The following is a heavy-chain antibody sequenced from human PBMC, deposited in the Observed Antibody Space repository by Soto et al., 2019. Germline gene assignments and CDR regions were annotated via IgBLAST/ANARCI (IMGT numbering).Heavy chain of an antibody. CDR3: ARDEGAARPDYYYYGMDV. D-gene: IGHD6-6*01. J-gene: IGHJ6*02. V-gene: IGHV1-69*13. CDR2: IIPIFGTA. Sequence: ASVKVSCKASGGTFSSYAISWVRQAPGQGLEWMGGIIPIFGTANYAQKFQGRVTITADESTSTAYMELSSLRSEDTAVYYCARDEGAARPDYYYYGMDVWGQGTTVTAP. CDR1: GGTFSSYA.